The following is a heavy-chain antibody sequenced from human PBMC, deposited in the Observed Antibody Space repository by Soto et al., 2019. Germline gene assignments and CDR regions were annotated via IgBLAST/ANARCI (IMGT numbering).Heavy chain of an antibody. Sequence: EVQLVQSGGCLVQPGGSLRLSCAASGFTLSTYDMHWVRQATGKGLERVAALSDAGATYYPGSVKGRFTVSRESAKNSLYPQMNGLTAGDTAVYSCAEGPHSASGYYYRAVWFKGTTVIVSS. V-gene: IGHV3-13*01. CDR1: GFTLSTYD. CDR3: AEGPHSASGYYYRAV. CDR2: LSDAGAT. D-gene: IGHD3-10*01. J-gene: IGHJ6*03.